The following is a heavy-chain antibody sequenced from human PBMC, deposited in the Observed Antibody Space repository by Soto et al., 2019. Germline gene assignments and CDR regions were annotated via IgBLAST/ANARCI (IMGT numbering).Heavy chain of an antibody. D-gene: IGHD3-3*01. CDR1: GFTFSSYG. V-gene: IGHV3-33*01. CDR2: IWYDGSNK. CDR3: ARTLTRSYYDFWSGYSRPGGGMDV. J-gene: IGHJ4*02. Sequence: GWSLRLSCAASGFTFSSYGMHWVRQAPGKGLDWVAVIWYDGSNKYYADSVKGRFTISRDNSKNTLYLQMNSLRAEDTAVYYCARTLTRSYYDFWSGYSRPGGGMDVWGQGTLVTVSS.